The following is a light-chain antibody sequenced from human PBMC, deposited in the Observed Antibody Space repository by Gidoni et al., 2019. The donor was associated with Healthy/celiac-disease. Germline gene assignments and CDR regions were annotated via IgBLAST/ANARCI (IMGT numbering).Light chain of an antibody. CDR1: VLAKKY. Sequence: SYELTQPSSVSVSPGQTARITCPGDVLAKKYARWFQQKPGQAPVLVIYKDSERPSGIPERFSGSSSGTTVTLTISGAQVEDEADYYCYSAADNKLGVFGTGTKVTVL. CDR2: KDS. CDR3: YSAADNKLGV. J-gene: IGLJ1*01. V-gene: IGLV3-27*01.